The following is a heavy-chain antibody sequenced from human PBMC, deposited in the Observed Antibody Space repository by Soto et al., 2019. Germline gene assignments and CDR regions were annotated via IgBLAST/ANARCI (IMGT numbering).Heavy chain of an antibody. CDR3: VKGGEETGQGYFDY. J-gene: IGHJ4*02. D-gene: IGHD1-1*01. CDR1: GFTFRSYP. Sequence: GGSLRLSCAASGFTFRSYPMSWVRQAPGKGLEWVSAIVGSGTGAFYADSVQGRFTVSRDSSKNTVYLQMNSLRAEDTAIYYCVKGGEETGQGYFDYWGQGPLVTVSS. V-gene: IGHV3-23*01. CDR2: IVGSGTGA.